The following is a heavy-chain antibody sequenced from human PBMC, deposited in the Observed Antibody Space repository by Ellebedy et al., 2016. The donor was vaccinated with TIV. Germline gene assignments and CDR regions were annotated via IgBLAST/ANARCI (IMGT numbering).Heavy chain of an antibody. CDR1: GYTFTGYY. CDR2: INPNSGGT. D-gene: IGHD1-26*01. Sequence: ALVKVSCXASGYTFTGYYMHWVRQAPGQGLEWMGWINPNSGGTNYAQKFQGWVTMTRDTSISTAYMELSRLRSDDTAVYYCARDQGASPHKDAFDIWGQGTMVTVSS. J-gene: IGHJ3*02. CDR3: ARDQGASPHKDAFDI. V-gene: IGHV1-2*04.